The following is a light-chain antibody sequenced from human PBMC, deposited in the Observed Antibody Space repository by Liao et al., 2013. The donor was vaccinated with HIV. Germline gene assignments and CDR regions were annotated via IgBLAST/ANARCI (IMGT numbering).Light chain of an antibody. J-gene: IGLJ1*01. CDR1: ALPKQY. CDR2: KDS. V-gene: IGLV3-25*02. Sequence: SYELTQPPSVSVSPGQTARITCSGDALPKQYAYWYQQKPGQAPVVVIYKDSERPSGIPERFSGSNSGNTATLTISGTQAMDEADYYCQAWDSSTPYVFGTGTKVTVL. CDR3: QAWDSSTPYV.